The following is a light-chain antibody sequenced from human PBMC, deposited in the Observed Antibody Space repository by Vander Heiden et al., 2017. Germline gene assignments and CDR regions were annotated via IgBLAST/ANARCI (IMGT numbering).Light chain of an antibody. CDR2: TAY. J-gene: IGKJ2*01. Sequence: DIQMAQSPSSLSASIGDRVTITCRASQSIDSSLNWFQQKPGKAPKLLIYTAYSLQSGVPSRFTGSGSATEFTLTISSLQAEDFATCFCQQSHSAPYTFGQGTKVEMK. CDR3: QQSHSAPYT. V-gene: IGKV1-39*01. CDR1: QSIDSS.